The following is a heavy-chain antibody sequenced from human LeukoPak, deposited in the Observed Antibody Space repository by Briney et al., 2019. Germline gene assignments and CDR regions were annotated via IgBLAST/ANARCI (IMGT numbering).Heavy chain of an antibody. J-gene: IGHJ4*02. V-gene: IGHV3-21*01. CDR3: ARDRLQYEGTFDY. Sequence: GGSLRLSCAASGLTFSNYSMNWVRQAPGKGLDWVSSISSSSSYIYYADSVKGRFTISRDNAKNSLYLQMNSLTAEDTAVYYCARDRLQYEGTFDYWGQGTLVTVSS. CDR2: ISSSSSYI. D-gene: IGHD4-11*01. CDR1: GLTFSNYS.